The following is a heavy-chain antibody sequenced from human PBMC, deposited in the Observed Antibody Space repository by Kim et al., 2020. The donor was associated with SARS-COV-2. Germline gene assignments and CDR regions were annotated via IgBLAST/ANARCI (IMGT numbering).Heavy chain of an antibody. CDR1: GFTFSSYG. CDR2: ISYDGSNK. D-gene: IGHD1-26*01. V-gene: IGHV3-30*18. J-gene: IGHJ4*02. CDR3: AKEIVGVIGGFDY. Sequence: GGSLRLSCAASGFTFSSYGMHWVRQAPGKGLEWVAVISYDGSNKYYADSVKGRFTISRDNSKNTLYLQMNSLRAEDTAVYYCAKEIVGVIGGFDYWGQGTLVTVSS.